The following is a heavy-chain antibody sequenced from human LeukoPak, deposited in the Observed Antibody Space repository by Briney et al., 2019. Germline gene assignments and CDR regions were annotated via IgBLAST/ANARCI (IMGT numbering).Heavy chain of an antibody. CDR3: ARDHVPELRFGELLGCNWFDP. CDR2: MNPNTGDT. J-gene: IGHJ5*02. Sequence: GASVKVSCKASGYTFTSYDITWVRQATGQGLEWIGWMNPNTGDTGYAQKFQGRVTITRNISISTAYMELSSLKSEDTAVYYCARDHVPELRFGELLGCNWFDPWGQGSLVTVSS. V-gene: IGHV1-8*03. D-gene: IGHD3-10*01. CDR1: GYTFTSYD.